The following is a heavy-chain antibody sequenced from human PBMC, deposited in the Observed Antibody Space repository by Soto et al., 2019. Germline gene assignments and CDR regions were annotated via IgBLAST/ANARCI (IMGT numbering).Heavy chain of an antibody. CDR1: GFTLSSYW. CDR2: IRSKANSYAT. D-gene: IGHD5-18*01. V-gene: IGHV3-73*01. J-gene: IGHJ6*02. Sequence: PGGSLRLSCAASGFTLSSYWMSWVRQAPGKGLEWVGRIRSKANSYATAYAASVKGRFTISRDDSKNTAYLQMNSLKTEDTAVYYCTSYSYGYFYYYYYGMDVWGQGTTVTVSS. CDR3: TSYSYGYFYYYYYGMDV.